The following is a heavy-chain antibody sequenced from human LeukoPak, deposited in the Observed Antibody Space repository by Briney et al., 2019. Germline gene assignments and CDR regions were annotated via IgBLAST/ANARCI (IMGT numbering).Heavy chain of an antibody. CDR3: ALAPRIAAAGNFDY. J-gene: IGHJ4*02. CDR2: IIPIFGTA. CDR1: GGTFSSYA. V-gene: IGHV1-69*06. D-gene: IGHD6-13*01. Sequence: SVKVSCKASGGTFSSYAISWVRQAPGQGLEWMGGIIPIFGTANYAQKFQGRVTITADKSTSTAYMELSRLRSDDTAVYYCALAPRIAAAGNFDYWGQGTLVTVSS.